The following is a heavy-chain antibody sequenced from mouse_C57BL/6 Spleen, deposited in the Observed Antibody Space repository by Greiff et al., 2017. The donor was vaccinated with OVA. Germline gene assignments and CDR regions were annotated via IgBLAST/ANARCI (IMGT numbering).Heavy chain of an antibody. CDR2: IDPENGDT. V-gene: IGHV14-4*01. CDR3: TFYDYEH. CDR1: GFNIKDDY. D-gene: IGHD2-4*01. J-gene: IGHJ2*01. Sequence: EVQLQQSGAELVRPGASVKLSCTASGFNIKDDYMHWVKQRPEQGLEWIGWIDPENGDTEYASKFQGKATITADTSSNTAYLQLSSLTSEDTAVYYCTFYDYEHWGQGTTLTVSS.